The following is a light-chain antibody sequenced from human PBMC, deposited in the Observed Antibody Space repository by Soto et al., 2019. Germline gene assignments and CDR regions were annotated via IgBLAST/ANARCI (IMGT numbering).Light chain of an antibody. CDR1: QGISNW. CDR3: QQANSLPLT. CDR2: AAT. Sequence: DIQMPQSPSSVSASVGDRVTITCRATQGISNWLAWYQQKPGQAPKLLIYAATSLQDGVPLRFSVSGSGADCTLTISDLQPEHFATYYCQQANSLPLTFGGGTNGEIK. V-gene: IGKV1-12*01. J-gene: IGKJ4*01.